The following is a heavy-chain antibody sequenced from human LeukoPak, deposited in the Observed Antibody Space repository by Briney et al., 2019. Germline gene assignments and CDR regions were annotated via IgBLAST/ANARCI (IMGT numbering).Heavy chain of an antibody. J-gene: IGHJ4*02. V-gene: IGHV3-7*01. Sequence: GGSLRLSCAASGFTFSSYWMSWVRQAPGKGLEWVANIKEDGSEKYYVGSVKGRFTISRDNAKNSLYLQMNSLRAEDMAVYYCAKEVGGTVGPVFDYWGQGTLATVSS. D-gene: IGHD1-26*01. CDR1: GFTFSSYW. CDR2: IKEDGSEK. CDR3: AKEVGGTVGPVFDY.